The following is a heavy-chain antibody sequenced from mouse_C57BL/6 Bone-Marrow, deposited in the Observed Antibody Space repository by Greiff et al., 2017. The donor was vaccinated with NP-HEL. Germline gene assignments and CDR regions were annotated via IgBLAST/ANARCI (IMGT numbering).Heavy chain of an antibody. CDR2: ISYDGSN. D-gene: IGHD2-3*01. V-gene: IGHV3-6*01. CDR3: ARVDDGYYVGFDV. J-gene: IGHJ1*03. Sequence: DVQLQESGPGLVKPSQSLSLTCSVTGYSITSGYYWNWIRQFPGNKLEWMGYISYDGSNNYNPSLKNRISITRDTSKNQFFLKLNSVTTEDTATYYCARVDDGYYVGFDVWGTGTTVTVSS. CDR1: GYSITSGYY.